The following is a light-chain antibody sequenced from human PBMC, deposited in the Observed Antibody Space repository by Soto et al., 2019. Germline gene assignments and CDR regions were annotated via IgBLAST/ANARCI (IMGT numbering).Light chain of an antibody. CDR2: GAS. CDR3: QQYDNWPPLT. J-gene: IGKJ4*01. CDR1: QSVSYY. Sequence: EIVLTPSPGSLSLSPGARATLSYRASQSVSYYLAWYQQKPGQAHRLLIYGASTRATGVPVRFSGSGSGTDFTLTISSLQPEDFAVYYGQQYDNWPPLTVGGWTKGEIK. V-gene: IGKV3-15*01.